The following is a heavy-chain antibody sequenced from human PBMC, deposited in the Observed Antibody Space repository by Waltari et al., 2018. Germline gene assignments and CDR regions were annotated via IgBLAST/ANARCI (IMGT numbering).Heavy chain of an antibody. V-gene: IGHV4-34*01. CDR1: SGSLDGFS. Sequence: QVQFQQWGAGLLRPSETLTLTCAVSSGSLDGFSWTWIRQSPGKSLEWLGGISHLGASNSNPSLKRRVSFSVDTSKRQFSMRLTSVTASDSATYYCARQARVQLLLPDFWGPGTRVIVS. CDR2: ISHLGAS. D-gene: IGHD1-1*01. J-gene: IGHJ4*02. CDR3: ARQARVQLLLPDF.